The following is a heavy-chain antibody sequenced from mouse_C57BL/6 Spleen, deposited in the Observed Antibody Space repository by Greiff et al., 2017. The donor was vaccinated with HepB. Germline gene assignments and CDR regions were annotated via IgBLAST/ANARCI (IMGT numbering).Heavy chain of an antibody. D-gene: IGHD2-4*01. J-gene: IGHJ4*01. V-gene: IGHV5-17*01. CDR1: GFTFSDYG. CDR3: GRFYDDEDAMDY. Sequence: DVKLVESGGGLVKPGGSLKLSCAASGFTFSDYGMHWVRQAPEKGLEWVAYISSGSSTIYYADTVKGRFTISRDNAKNTLFLQMTSLRSEDTAMYYCGRFYDDEDAMDYWGQGTSVTVSS. CDR2: ISSGSSTI.